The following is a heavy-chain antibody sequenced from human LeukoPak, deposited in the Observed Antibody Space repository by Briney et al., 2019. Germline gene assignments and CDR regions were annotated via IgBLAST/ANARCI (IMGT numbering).Heavy chain of an antibody. Sequence: SETLSLTCTVSGGSISSYYWSWIRQPPGKGLEWIGYIYYSGSTNYNPSLKSRVTISVDTSKNQFSLKLSSVTAADTAVYYCARDRYGGDCYYYYMDVWGKGTTVTVSS. CDR2: IYYSGST. CDR1: GGSISSYY. D-gene: IGHD1-26*01. J-gene: IGHJ6*03. CDR3: ARDRYGGDCYYYYMDV. V-gene: IGHV4-59*01.